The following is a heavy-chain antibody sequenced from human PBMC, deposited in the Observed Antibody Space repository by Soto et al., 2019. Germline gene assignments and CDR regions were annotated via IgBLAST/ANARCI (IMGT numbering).Heavy chain of an antibody. V-gene: IGHV1-18*01. CDR1: GYTFISYA. CDR3: ARGGGFSHSNFAY. D-gene: IGHD5-18*01. Sequence: ASVKVSCKASGYTFISYAVTWVRQAPGQGLEWMGWISTHNGNTNYAQEFQGRVTMTTDTSTSTAYMELRSLRSDDTAVYYCARGGGFSHSNFAYWGQGTLVTVSS. CDR2: ISTHNGNT. J-gene: IGHJ4*02.